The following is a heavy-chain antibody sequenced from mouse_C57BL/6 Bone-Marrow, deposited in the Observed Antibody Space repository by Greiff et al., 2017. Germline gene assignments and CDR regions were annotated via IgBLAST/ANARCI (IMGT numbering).Heavy chain of an antibody. D-gene: IGHD2-5*01. CDR1: GFNIKDDY. V-gene: IGHV14-4*01. Sequence: EVKVVESGAELVRPGASVKLSCTASGFNIKDDYMHWVKQRPEQGLEWIGWIDPENGDTEYASKFQGKATITADTSSNTAYLQLSSLTSEDTAVYYCTTPVYSNSLWGQGTTLTVSS. CDR3: TTPVYSNSL. CDR2: IDPENGDT. J-gene: IGHJ2*01.